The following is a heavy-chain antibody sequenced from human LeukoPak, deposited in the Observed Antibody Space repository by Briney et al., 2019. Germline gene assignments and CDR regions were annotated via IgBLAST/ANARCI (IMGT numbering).Heavy chain of an antibody. CDR1: GGSISSSSYY. Sequence: KASETLSLTCTVSGGSISSSSYYWGWIRQPPGKGLEWIGSIYYSGNTYYNPSLKSRGTISVDTSKNQFSLELSSVTAADTAIYYCARLGEFGVQNFDYWGQGTLVSVSS. V-gene: IGHV4-39*07. CDR2: IYYSGNT. J-gene: IGHJ4*02. CDR3: ARLGEFGVQNFDY. D-gene: IGHD2-8*01.